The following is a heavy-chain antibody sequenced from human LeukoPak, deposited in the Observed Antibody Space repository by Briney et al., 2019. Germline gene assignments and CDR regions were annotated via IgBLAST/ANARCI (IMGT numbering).Heavy chain of an antibody. J-gene: IGHJ4*02. D-gene: IGHD3-3*01. V-gene: IGHV3-11*04. Sequence: GGSLRLSCAASGFTFSDYYMSWIRQAPGKGLEWVSYISSSGSTIYYADSVKGRFTISRDNAKNSLYLQMNSLRAEDTAVYYCARDREAYDFWSGYTQALIDYWGQGTLVTVSS. CDR2: ISSSGSTI. CDR3: ARDREAYDFWSGYTQALIDY. CDR1: GFTFSDYY.